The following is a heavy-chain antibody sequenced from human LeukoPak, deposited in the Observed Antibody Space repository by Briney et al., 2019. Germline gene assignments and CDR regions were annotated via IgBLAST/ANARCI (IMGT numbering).Heavy chain of an antibody. Sequence: GGSLRLSCAASGFTFSSYSMNWVRQAPGKGLEWVSAISGSGGSTYYADSVKGRFTISRDNSKNTLYLQMNSLRAEDTAVYYCTLTYYFMFPDAYWGQGTLVTVSS. V-gene: IGHV3-23*01. CDR2: ISGSGGST. CDR3: TLTYYFMFPDAY. J-gene: IGHJ4*02. CDR1: GFTFSSYS. D-gene: IGHD3-10*01.